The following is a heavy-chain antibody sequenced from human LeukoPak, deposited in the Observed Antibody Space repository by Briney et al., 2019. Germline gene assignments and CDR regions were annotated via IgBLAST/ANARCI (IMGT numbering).Heavy chain of an antibody. CDR2: IYYSGST. J-gene: IGHJ4*02. CDR1: GGSISSGGYS. D-gene: IGHD2-2*01. CDR3: ARGPTYQPIDF. Sequence: PSQTLSLTCAVSGGSISSGGYSWSWIRQPPGKGLEWIGYIYYSGSTYYNPSLKSRGTISVDTSKNQFSLKLSSVTAADTAVYYCARGPTYQPIDFWGQGTLVTVSS. V-gene: IGHV4-30-4*07.